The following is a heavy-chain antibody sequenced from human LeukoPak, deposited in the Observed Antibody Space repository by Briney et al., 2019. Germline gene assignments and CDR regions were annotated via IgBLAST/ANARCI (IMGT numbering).Heavy chain of an antibody. CDR1: GFTFSNHG. D-gene: IGHD3-22*01. Sequence: GGSLRLSCAASGFTFSNHGIHGVRPAPGKGLDWVAFIRSDGTNKYYVDSVKGRFTISRDNSKNSLYLQMSTLGAEDTAIYYCVASGYVHWGQGTLVTVSS. J-gene: IGHJ4*02. CDR3: VASGYVH. CDR2: IRSDGTNK. V-gene: IGHV3-30*02.